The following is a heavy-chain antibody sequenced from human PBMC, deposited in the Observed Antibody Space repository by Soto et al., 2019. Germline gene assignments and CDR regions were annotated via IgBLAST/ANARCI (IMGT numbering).Heavy chain of an antibody. CDR1: GFTFSSYS. V-gene: IGHV3-21*01. J-gene: IGHJ3*02. D-gene: IGHD7-27*01. CDR3: ARVGAKLGIGAFDI. Sequence: GGSLRLSCAASGFTFSSYSMNWVRQAPGKGLEWVSSISSSSSYIYYADSVKGRFTISRDNAKNSLYLQMNSLRAEDTAVYYCARVGAKLGIGAFDIWGQGTMVTV. CDR2: ISSSSSYI.